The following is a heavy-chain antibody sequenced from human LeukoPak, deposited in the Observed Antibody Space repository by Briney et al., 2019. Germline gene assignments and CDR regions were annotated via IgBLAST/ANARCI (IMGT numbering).Heavy chain of an antibody. CDR3: AREAAYYGMDV. V-gene: IGHV4-59*01. CDR1: GGSISSYY. D-gene: IGHD6-13*01. J-gene: IGHJ6*04. CDR2: IYYSGST. Sequence: PSENLFLTCTGSGGSISSYYWSWIRQPPGKGLEWIGYIYYSGSTNYNPSLKSRVTISADTSKNQFSLKLSSVTAADTAVYYCAREAAYYGMDVWGKGTTATVSS.